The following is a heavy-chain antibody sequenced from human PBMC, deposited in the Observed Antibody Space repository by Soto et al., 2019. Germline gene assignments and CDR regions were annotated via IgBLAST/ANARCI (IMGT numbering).Heavy chain of an antibody. CDR3: AKDPFVGYSVRIGYFGFEV. CDR2: IIPMYGSR. Sequence: QVQLVQSGAEVKKPGSSVRVSCKASGGTFSTHAISWVRQAPGRGPEWIGGIIPMYGSRKYAPNFQGRVTMIADASTNTASMELSSLISEDTAVYYCAKDPFVGYSVRIGYFGFEVWGQGTAVTVSS. V-gene: IGHV1-69*01. CDR1: GGTFSTHA. D-gene: IGHD2-21*01. J-gene: IGHJ6*01.